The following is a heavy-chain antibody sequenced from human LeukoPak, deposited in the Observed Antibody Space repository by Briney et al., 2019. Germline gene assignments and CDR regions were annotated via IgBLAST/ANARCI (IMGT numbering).Heavy chain of an antibody. D-gene: IGHD3-22*01. CDR3: ARDREYSSGYFNELETKEGLYYFDY. CDR1: GFTFSSYA. V-gene: IGHV3-21*01. Sequence: KPGGSPRLSCAASGFTFSSYAMSWVRQAPGKGLEWVSSISSSSSYIYYADSVKGRFTISRDNAKNSLYLQMNSLRAEDTAVYYCARDREYSSGYFNELETKEGLYYFDYWGQGTLVTVSS. J-gene: IGHJ4*02. CDR2: ISSSSSYI.